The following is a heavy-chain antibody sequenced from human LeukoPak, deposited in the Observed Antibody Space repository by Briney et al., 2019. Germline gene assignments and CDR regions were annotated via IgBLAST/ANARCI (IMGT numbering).Heavy chain of an antibody. CDR3: AKDFPYSSSWYPLGAFDI. J-gene: IGHJ3*02. Sequence: GGPLRLSCAASGFTFSSYAMSWVRQAPGKGLEWVSAISGSGGSTYYADSVKGRFTISRDNSKNTLYLQMNSLRAEDTAVYYCAKDFPYSSSWYPLGAFDIWGQGTMVTVSS. CDR2: ISGSGGST. V-gene: IGHV3-23*01. CDR1: GFTFSSYA. D-gene: IGHD6-13*01.